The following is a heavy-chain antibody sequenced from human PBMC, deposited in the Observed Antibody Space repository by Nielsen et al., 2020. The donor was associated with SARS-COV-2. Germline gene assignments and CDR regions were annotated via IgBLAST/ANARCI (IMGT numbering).Heavy chain of an antibody. CDR3: AKDTYYDFWSGIFDY. J-gene: IGHJ4*02. Sequence: GGSLRPSCAASGFTFSSYAMSWVRQAPGKGLEWVSAISGSGGSTYYADSVKGRFTISRDNSKNTLYLQMNSLRAEDTAVYYCAKDTYYDFWSGIFDYWGQGTLVTVSS. D-gene: IGHD3-3*01. V-gene: IGHV3-23*01. CDR2: ISGSGGST. CDR1: GFTFSSYA.